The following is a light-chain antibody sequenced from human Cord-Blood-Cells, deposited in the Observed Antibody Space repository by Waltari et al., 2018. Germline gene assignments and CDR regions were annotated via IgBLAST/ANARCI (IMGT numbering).Light chain of an antibody. V-gene: IGLV2-14*01. CDR3: SSYTSSSTLV. CDR1: SIDVGGYNY. CDR2: DVS. J-gene: IGLJ3*02. Sequence: QSALTQPASVSGSPGQSITISCTGTSIDVGGYNYVSWYQQHPGKAPKLMIYDVSKRPSWVSNRFSGSKSGNTTSLTISGLQAEDEADYYCSSYTSSSTLVFGGGTKLTVL.